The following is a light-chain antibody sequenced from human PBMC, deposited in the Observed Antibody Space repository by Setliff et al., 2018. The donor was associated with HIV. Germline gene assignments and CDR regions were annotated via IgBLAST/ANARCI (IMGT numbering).Light chain of an antibody. CDR1: QSVGSSY. CDR3: QLHGSSCWT. CDR2: AAS. V-gene: IGKV3-20*01. Sequence: EIVLAQSPGTLSLSPGDRATLSCRASQSVGSSYLAWYQQKPGQAPRLLIYAASSRATGIPDRFSGSGSGTDFTLTISRLEPEDFAVYYCQLHGSSCWTFGQGTKVDIK. J-gene: IGKJ1*01.